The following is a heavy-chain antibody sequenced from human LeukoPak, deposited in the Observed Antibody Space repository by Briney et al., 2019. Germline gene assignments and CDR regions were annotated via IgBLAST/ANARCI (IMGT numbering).Heavy chain of an antibody. CDR3: ARGRVAFGVDY. CDR1: GGTFSSYA. CDR2: IIPILGIA. Sequence: SVKVSCKASGGTFSSYAISWVRQDPGQGLEWMGRIIPILGIANYAQKFQGRVTITADNSTSTAYMELSSLRSEDTAVYYCARGRVAFGVDYWGQGTLVTVSS. V-gene: IGHV1-69*04. J-gene: IGHJ4*02. D-gene: IGHD3-16*01.